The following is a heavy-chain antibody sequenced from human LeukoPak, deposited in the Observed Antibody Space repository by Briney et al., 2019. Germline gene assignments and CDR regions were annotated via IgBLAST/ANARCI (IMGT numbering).Heavy chain of an antibody. Sequence: GGSLRLSCAASGFTVSSNYMSWVRQAPGKGLEWVSVIYSGGSTYYADSVKGRFTISRDNSKNTLYLQMNSLRAEDMAVYYCARGYDFWSGYYGYFDYWGQGTLVTVSS. V-gene: IGHV3-66*02. CDR2: IYSGGST. J-gene: IGHJ4*02. D-gene: IGHD3-3*01. CDR1: GFTVSSNY. CDR3: ARGYDFWSGYYGYFDY.